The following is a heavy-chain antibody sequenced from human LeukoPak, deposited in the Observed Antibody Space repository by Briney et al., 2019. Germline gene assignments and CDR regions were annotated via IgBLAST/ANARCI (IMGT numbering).Heavy chain of an antibody. CDR1: GGTFSSYA. CDR2: IIPIFGTA. J-gene: IGHJ6*03. CDR3: ARGTYSGYDYYYYYYMDV. Sequence: ASVKVSCKASGGTFSSYAISWVRQAPGQGLEWMGGIIPIFGTANYAQKFQGRVTITADKSTSTAYMELSSLRSEDTAVYYCARGTYSGYDYYYYYYMDVWGKGTTVTVSS. V-gene: IGHV1-69*06. D-gene: IGHD5-12*01.